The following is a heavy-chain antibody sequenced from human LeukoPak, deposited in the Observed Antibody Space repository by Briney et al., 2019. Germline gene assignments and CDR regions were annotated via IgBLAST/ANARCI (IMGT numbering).Heavy chain of an antibody. J-gene: IGHJ4*02. D-gene: IGHD3-9*01. CDR2: IYAGGGT. CDR3: ARDMAYHDMLTGYEVSRFFDY. V-gene: IGHV3-53*01. Sequence: GGSLRLSCAASGLTVSTNYMRWIRQAPGKGLEWVSIIYAGGGTDYADSVKGRFTISRDNSKNTLYLQMNYLRAEDTAVYYCARDMAYHDMLTGYEVSRFFDYWGQGTLVTVSS. CDR1: GLTVSTNY.